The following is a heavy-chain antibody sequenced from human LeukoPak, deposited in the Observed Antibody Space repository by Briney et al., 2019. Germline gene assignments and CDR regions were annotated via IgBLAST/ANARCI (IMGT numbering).Heavy chain of an antibody. J-gene: IGHJ4*02. V-gene: IGHV3-66*01. CDR1: GLSVRNNY. CDR2: LYAGGSA. CDR3: ARDSIHDYGDPSNFDY. Sequence: GGSLRLSCAVSGLSVRNNYMSWVRQAPGKGLEWVSVLYAGGSAYYADSVKGRFSISRDHSRDALYLEINSLRAEDTAVYYCARDSIHDYGDPSNFDYWGQGALVTVSS. D-gene: IGHD4-17*01.